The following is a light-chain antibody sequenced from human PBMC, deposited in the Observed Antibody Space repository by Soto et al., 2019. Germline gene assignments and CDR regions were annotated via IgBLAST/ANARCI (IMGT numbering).Light chain of an antibody. CDR3: SSYGGSNTVV. J-gene: IGLJ2*01. CDR2: EVS. V-gene: IGLV2-8*01. CDR1: SSDVGGYNY. Sequence: QSALTQPPCASGSPGQSGTISYTGSSSDVGGYNYVSWYQQHPGKAPKLMIYEVSKRPSGVPDRLSGSKSGNTASLTVSGLQAEDEADYYCSSYGGSNTVVFGGGTKLTVL.